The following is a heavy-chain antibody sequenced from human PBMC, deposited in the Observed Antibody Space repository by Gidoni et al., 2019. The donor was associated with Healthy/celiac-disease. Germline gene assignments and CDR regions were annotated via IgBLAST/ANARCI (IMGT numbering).Heavy chain of an antibody. D-gene: IGHD3-3*01. CDR1: GFTFSSYS. CDR3: AREEVTIFGVVIQHYYGMDV. Sequence: EVQLVESGGGLVTPGGSLRLSCAASGFTFSSYSMNWVRQAPGKGLEWVSSISSSSSYIYYADSVKGRFTISRDNAKNSLYLQMNSLRAEDTAVYYCAREEVTIFGVVIQHYYGMDVWGQGTTVTVSS. V-gene: IGHV3-21*01. J-gene: IGHJ6*02. CDR2: ISSSSSYI.